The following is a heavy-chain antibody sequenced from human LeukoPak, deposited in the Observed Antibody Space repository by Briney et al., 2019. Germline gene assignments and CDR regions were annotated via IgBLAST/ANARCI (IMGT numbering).Heavy chain of an antibody. J-gene: IGHJ3*02. CDR3: ARACCSSTPHAFDI. Sequence: PSGTLSLTCAVSGGSISSSNWRSWVRQPPGKGLEWIGEIYHSGSTNYNPSLKSRVTISVDKSKNQFSLKLSSVTAADTAVYYCARACCSSTPHAFDIWGQGTMVTVSS. D-gene: IGHD2-2*01. CDR2: IYHSGST. V-gene: IGHV4-4*02. CDR1: GGSISSSNW.